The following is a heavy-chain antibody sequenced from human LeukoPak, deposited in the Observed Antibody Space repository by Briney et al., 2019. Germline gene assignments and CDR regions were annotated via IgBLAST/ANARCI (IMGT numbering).Heavy chain of an antibody. V-gene: IGHV3-49*04. CDR3: AIAERMFDY. CDR2: IRSKAYGGTT. CDR1: GFTFGDYA. D-gene: IGHD1-1*01. Sequence: GGSLRLSCTASGFTFGDYAMSWVRQAPGKGLEWVGFIRSKAYGGTTEYAASVKGRFTISRDDSKSIAYLQMNSLKTEDTAVYYCAIAERMFDYWGQGTLVTVSS. J-gene: IGHJ4*02.